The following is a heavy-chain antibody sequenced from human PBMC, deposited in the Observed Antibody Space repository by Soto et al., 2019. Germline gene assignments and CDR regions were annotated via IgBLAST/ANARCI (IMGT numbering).Heavy chain of an antibody. CDR3: ATTLRTFYHFDY. D-gene: IGHD3-3*01. Sequence: GGSLRLSCAASGFTFSSYAMSWVRQAPGKGLAWVSTISGSGGSTYYADSVKGRFTISRDNSKNTLSLQMNSLRAEDTAVYYCATTLRTFYHFDYWGQGALVTVSS. CDR1: GFTFSSYA. J-gene: IGHJ4*02. V-gene: IGHV3-23*01. CDR2: ISGSGGST.